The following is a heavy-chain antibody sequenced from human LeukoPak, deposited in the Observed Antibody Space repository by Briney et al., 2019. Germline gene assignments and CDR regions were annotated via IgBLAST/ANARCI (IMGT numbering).Heavy chain of an antibody. CDR1: GGSISSSSYY. D-gene: IGHD6-19*01. J-gene: IGHJ3*02. CDR3: ASEPQWLVQGNAFDI. V-gene: IGHV4-39*07. Sequence: PSETLSLTCTVSGGSISSSSYYWGWIRQPPGKGLEWIGSIYYSGSTYYNPSLKSRVTISVDTSKNQFSLKLSSVTAADTAVYYCASEPQWLVQGNAFDIWGQGTMVTVSS. CDR2: IYYSGST.